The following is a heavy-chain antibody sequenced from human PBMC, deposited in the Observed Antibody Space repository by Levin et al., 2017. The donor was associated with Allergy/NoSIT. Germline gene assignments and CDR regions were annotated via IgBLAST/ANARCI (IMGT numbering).Heavy chain of an antibody. J-gene: IGHJ4*02. CDR2: INRDGSST. D-gene: IGHD4-23*01. CDR3: ARGGNEPFDY. Sequence: GESLKISCGASGFMLSNYWIHWVRQAPGKGLVWVSRINRDGSSTSYADSVKGRFTVSRGNDRNIVYLQMTSLRAEDTAVYYCARGGNEPFDYWGQGTLVTVSS. V-gene: IGHV3-74*01. CDR1: GFMLSNYW.